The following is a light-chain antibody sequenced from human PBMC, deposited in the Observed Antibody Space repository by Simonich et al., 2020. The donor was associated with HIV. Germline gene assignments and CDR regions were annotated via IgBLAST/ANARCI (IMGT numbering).Light chain of an antibody. Sequence: IQMTQSPFSLPASVGDRVTITCQASQHITNYLNWYQQKPEKAPKLLIYGASNLETGVPSRFNGTGCGTDFTFTINSLQPEDIATYYCQQYDNLPWTFGRGTKVEIK. J-gene: IGKJ1*01. CDR3: QQYDNLPWT. CDR1: QHITNY. V-gene: IGKV1-33*01. CDR2: GAS.